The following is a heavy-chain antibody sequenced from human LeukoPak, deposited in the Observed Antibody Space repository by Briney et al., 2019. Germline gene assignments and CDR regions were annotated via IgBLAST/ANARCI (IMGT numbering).Heavy chain of an antibody. CDR3: ARDRIVARDYYYYGMDV. CDR1: GGSISSYY. J-gene: IGHJ6*02. V-gene: IGHV4-59*12. Sequence: SETLSLTCTVSGGSISSYYWSWIRQPPGKGLEWIGYIYYSGSTNYNPSLKSRVTISVDTSKNQFSLKLSSVTAADTAVYYCARDRIVARDYYYYGMDVWGQGTTVTVSS. D-gene: IGHD5-12*01. CDR2: IYYSGST.